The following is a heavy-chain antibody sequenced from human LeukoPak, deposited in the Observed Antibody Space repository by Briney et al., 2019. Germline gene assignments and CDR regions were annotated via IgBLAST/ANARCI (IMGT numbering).Heavy chain of an antibody. V-gene: IGHV3-48*04. CDR3: VRQRRYCSGDSCYQRTFDY. Sequence: PGGSLRLSCAASGFTFSSYSMNWVRQAPGKGLEWVSYISSSSSNIYYADSVKGRFTISRDNAKNSLYLQMNSLRAEDTAVYYCVRQRRYCSGDSCYQRTFDYWGQGTLVTVSS. D-gene: IGHD2-15*01. CDR2: ISSSSSNI. J-gene: IGHJ4*02. CDR1: GFTFSSYS.